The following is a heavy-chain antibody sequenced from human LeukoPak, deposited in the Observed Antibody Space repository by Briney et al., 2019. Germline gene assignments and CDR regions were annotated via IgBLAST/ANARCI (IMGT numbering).Heavy chain of an antibody. CDR1: GFTFDDYA. V-gene: IGHV3-9*03. CDR2: ISWNSGSI. Sequence: GGSLRLSCAASGFTFDDYAMHWVRQAPGKGLEWVSGISWNSGSIGYADSVKGRFTISRDNAKNSLYLQMNSPRAEDMALYYCAKDIDSGFSGTPCYFDYWGQGTLVTVSS. CDR3: AKDIDSGFSGTPCYFDY. D-gene: IGHD2/OR15-2a*01. J-gene: IGHJ4*02.